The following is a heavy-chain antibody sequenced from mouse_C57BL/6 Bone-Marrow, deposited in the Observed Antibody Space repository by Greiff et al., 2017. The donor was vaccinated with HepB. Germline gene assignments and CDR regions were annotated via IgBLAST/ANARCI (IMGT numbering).Heavy chain of an antibody. CDR2: ISRGSSTI. Sequence: EVNLVESGGGLVKPGGSLKLSCAASGFTFSDYGMHWVRQAPEKGLEWVAYISRGSSTIYYADTVKGRFTIYRDNAKSTLFLQMTSLRSEDTAMYCWSREGDFALFAYWCQGTLVSVSA. V-gene: IGHV5-17*01. CDR1: GFTFSDYG. J-gene: IGHJ3*01. CDR3: SREGDFALFAY. D-gene: IGHD3-3*01.